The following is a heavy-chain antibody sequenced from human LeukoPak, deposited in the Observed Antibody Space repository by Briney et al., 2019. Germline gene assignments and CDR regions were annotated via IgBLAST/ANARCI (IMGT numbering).Heavy chain of an antibody. V-gene: IGHV4-34*01. D-gene: IGHD4-17*01. J-gene: IGHJ4*02. CDR1: GGSFSGYY. CDR3: ARHSTMTTVTYFDY. CDR2: INHSGST. Sequence: KPSETLSLTCAVYGGSFSGYYWSWIRQPPGKGLEWIGEINHSGSTNYNPSLKSRVTISVDTSKNQFSLKLSSVTAADTAVYYCARHSTMTTVTYFDYWGQGTLVTVSS.